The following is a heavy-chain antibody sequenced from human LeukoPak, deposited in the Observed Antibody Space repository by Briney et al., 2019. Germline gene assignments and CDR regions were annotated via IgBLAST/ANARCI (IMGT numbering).Heavy chain of an antibody. V-gene: IGHV4-59*08. Sequence: PSETLSLTCTVSCGSFSSSYWSWIRQPPGKGLEWIGNIFYSGITNYNPSLESRVTISVDTSKNQFSLKLSSVTAADTAVYYCARGDAYHRYWGQGTLVTVSS. CDR3: ARGDAYHRY. D-gene: IGHD3-16*01. CDR1: CGSFSSSY. CDR2: IFYSGIT. J-gene: IGHJ4*02.